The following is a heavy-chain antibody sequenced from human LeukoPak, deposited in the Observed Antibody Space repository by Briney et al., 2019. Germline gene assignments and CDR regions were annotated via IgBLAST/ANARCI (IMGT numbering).Heavy chain of an antibody. CDR3: ARVKSQRITIFGVVIRTSNWFDP. CDR1: GYTFTSYD. J-gene: IGHJ5*02. CDR2: MNPNSGNT. Sequence: GASVKVSCKASGYTFTSYDINWVRQATGQGLEWMGWMNPNSGNTGYAQKFQGRVTMTRNTSISTAYMELSSLRSEDTAVYYCARVKSQRITIFGVVIRTSNWFDPWGQGTLVTVSS. D-gene: IGHD3-3*01. V-gene: IGHV1-8*01.